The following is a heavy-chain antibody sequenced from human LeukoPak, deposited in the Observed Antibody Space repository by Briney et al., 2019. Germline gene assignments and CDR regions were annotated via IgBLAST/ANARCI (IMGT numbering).Heavy chain of an antibody. CDR2: IRSKAYGGTT. J-gene: IGHJ4*02. CDR3: TRDRQGIAVAGGFDY. V-gene: IGHV3-49*04. CDR1: GFTFGDYA. D-gene: IGHD6-19*01. Sequence: GGSLRLSCTASGFTFGDYAMSWVRQAPGKGLEWVGFIRSKAYGGTTEYAASVKGRFTISRDDSKSIAYLQMNSLKTEDTAVYYCTRDRQGIAVAGGFDYWGQGTLVTVSS.